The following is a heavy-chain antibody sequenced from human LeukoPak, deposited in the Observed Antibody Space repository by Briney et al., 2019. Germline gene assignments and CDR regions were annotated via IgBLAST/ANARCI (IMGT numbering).Heavy chain of an antibody. D-gene: IGHD4-17*01. Sequence: GGSLRLSCEASGFTFSTFAMIWVRQPPGKGLEWVSSIFPSGGEIHYADSVRGRFTISRDNSKSTLSLQMNSLRAEDTAVYYCARATASRFDYWGQGTLVTVSS. V-gene: IGHV3-23*01. CDR1: GFTFSTFA. J-gene: IGHJ4*02. CDR3: ARATASRFDY. CDR2: IFPSGGEI.